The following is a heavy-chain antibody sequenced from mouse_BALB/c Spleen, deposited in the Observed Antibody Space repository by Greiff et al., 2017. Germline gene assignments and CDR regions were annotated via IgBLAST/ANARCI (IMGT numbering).Heavy chain of an antibody. CDR2: ISTYYGDA. J-gene: IGHJ4*01. CDR3: ARKDYGSSGGYAMDY. CDR1: GYTFTDYA. Sequence: VKLQESGAELVRPGVSVKISCKGSGYTFTDYAMHWVKQSHAKSLEWIGVISTYYGDASYNQKFKGKATMTVDKSSSTAYMELARLTSEDSAIYYCARKDYGSSGGYAMDYWGQGTSVTVSS. D-gene: IGHD1-1*01. V-gene: IGHV1S137*01.